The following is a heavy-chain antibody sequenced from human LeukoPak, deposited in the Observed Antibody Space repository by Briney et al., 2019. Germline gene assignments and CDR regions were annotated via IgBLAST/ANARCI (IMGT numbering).Heavy chain of an antibody. V-gene: IGHV3-48*01. CDR1: GFTFSSYS. CDR3: ARDEYSSSLVY. Sequence: GGSLRLSCAASGFTFSSYSMNWVRQAPGKGLEWVSYISSSSSTIYYADSVKGRFTISRDNAKNSLYLQMNSLRAEDTAVYYCARDEYSSSLVYWGQGTLVTVST. D-gene: IGHD6-13*01. CDR2: ISSSSSTI. J-gene: IGHJ4*02.